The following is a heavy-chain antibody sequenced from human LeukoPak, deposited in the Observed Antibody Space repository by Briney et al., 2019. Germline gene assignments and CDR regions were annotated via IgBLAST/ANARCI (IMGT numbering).Heavy chain of an antibody. J-gene: IGHJ6*02. D-gene: IGHD2-15*01. CDR1: GFTFSSYA. Sequence: GGSLRLSCAASGFTFSSYAMSWVRQAPGKGLEWVSAISGSGGSTYYADSVKGRFTISRDNSKNTLYLQMNSLRAEDTAVYYCAKGGLQCYYYGMDVWGQGTTVTVSS. CDR2: ISGSGGST. CDR3: AKGGLQCYYYGMDV. V-gene: IGHV3-23*01.